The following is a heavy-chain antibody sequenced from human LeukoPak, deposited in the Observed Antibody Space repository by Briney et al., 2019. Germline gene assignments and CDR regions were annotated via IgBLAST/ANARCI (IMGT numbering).Heavy chain of an antibody. CDR3: ARDLGGESSGGD. J-gene: IGHJ4*02. V-gene: IGHV1-2*02. D-gene: IGHD6-19*01. CDR2: INPNSDGT. Sequence: ASVKVSCKASGYTFTGYYMHWVRQAPGQGLEWMGWINPNSDGTNYAQKFQGRVTMTRDTSISTAYMELSRLRSDDTAVYYCARDLGGESSGGDWGQGTLVTVSS. CDR1: GYTFTGYY.